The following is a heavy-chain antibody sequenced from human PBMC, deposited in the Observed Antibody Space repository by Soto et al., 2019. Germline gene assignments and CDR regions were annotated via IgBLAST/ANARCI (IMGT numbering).Heavy chain of an antibody. D-gene: IGHD3-22*01. CDR3: ARWAVVNFDS. CDR1: GGSISSGGSS. V-gene: IGHV4-30-2*01. CDR2: IYHSGST. J-gene: IGHJ4*02. Sequence: QLQLQESGSGLVKPSQTLSLTCAVSGGSISSGGSSWTWIRQPPGKGLEWIGYIYHSGSTYYNPSVKSRVTISVDRSKNQFSLKLTSVTAADTAVYYCARWAVVNFDSWGQGTLVTVSS.